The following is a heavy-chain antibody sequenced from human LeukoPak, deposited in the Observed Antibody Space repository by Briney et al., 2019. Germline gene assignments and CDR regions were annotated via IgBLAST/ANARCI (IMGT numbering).Heavy chain of an antibody. CDR3: AKDIQPSFGAAAGTYAFDI. Sequence: GGSLRLSCAASGFTFSSYAMSWVRQAPGKGLEWVSAISGSGGSTYYADSVKGRFTISRDNSKNTLYLQMNSLRAEDTAVYYCAKDIQPSFGAAAGTYAFDIWSQGTMVTVSS. D-gene: IGHD6-13*01. J-gene: IGHJ3*02. CDR2: ISGSGGST. V-gene: IGHV3-23*01. CDR1: GFTFSSYA.